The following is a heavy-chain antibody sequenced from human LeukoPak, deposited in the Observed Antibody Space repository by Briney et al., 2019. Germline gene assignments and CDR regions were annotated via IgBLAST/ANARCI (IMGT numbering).Heavy chain of an antibody. CDR3: ARDLTHYGDFDY. Sequence: SQTLSLTCTVSGGSISSGDYYWSWIRQPPGKGLEWIGYIYYSGSTYYNPCLKSRVTISVDTSKNQFSLKLSSVTAADTAVYYCARDLTHYGDFDYWGQGTLVTVSS. CDR1: GGSISSGDYY. V-gene: IGHV4-30-4*08. CDR2: IYYSGST. D-gene: IGHD4-17*01. J-gene: IGHJ4*02.